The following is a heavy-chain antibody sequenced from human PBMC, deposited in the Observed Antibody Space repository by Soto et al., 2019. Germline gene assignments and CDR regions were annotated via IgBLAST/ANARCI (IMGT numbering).Heavy chain of an antibody. Sequence: EVQLVESGGGLVQPGGSLRLSCAASGFTVSSNYMSWVRQAPGKGLEWVSLIYSDGSTYYADSVKGRFTISRHNSRNTLYLQMHSLRGDDTAVYYCARMGLVYGDYDCWGQGTPVTVSS. V-gene: IGHV3-53*04. CDR2: IYSDGST. D-gene: IGHD4-17*01. CDR1: GFTVSSNY. CDR3: ARMGLVYGDYDC. J-gene: IGHJ4*02.